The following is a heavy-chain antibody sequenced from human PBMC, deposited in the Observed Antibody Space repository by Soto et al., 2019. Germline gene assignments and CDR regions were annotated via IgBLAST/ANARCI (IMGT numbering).Heavy chain of an antibody. CDR3: ATYITMVRGVMGYWFDP. D-gene: IGHD3-10*01. J-gene: IGHJ5*02. V-gene: IGHV4-31*03. CDR1: GGSISSGGYY. Sequence: SETLSLTCTVSGGSISSGGYYWSWIRQHPGKGLEWIGYIYYSGSTYYNPSLKSRVTISVDTSKNQFSLKLSSVTAADTAVYYCATYITMVRGVMGYWFDPWGQGTLVTVSS. CDR2: IYYSGST.